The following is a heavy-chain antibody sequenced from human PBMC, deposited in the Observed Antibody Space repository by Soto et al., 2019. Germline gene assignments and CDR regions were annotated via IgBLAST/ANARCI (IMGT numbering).Heavy chain of an antibody. CDR1: GGFISGSDYY. Sequence: PSETLSLTCTVSGGFISGSDYYWGWIRQPPGKGLEWIGEINHSGSTNYNPSLKSRVTISVDTSKNQFSLKLTSVTAADTAVYYCARDKITGLFDYWGQGTLVTVSS. D-gene: IGHD2-8*02. CDR3: ARDKITGLFDY. CDR2: INHSGST. J-gene: IGHJ4*02. V-gene: IGHV4-39*07.